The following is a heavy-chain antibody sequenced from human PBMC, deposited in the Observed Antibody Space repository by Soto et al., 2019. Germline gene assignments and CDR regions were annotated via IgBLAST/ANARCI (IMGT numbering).Heavy chain of an antibody. J-gene: IGHJ6*02. D-gene: IGHD5-12*01. V-gene: IGHV1-69*13. CDR2: IIPIFGTA. CDR1: GGTLSSYA. CDR3: VRDRGWLDYYYYGKDV. Sequence: ASVKVSCKASGGTLSSYAISWVPQAPGQGLEWMGGIIPIFGTANYAQKFKGRVTITADESTSTAYMELSSLRSEDTAVFYCVRDRGWLDYYYYGKDVWPLGTRVTVSS.